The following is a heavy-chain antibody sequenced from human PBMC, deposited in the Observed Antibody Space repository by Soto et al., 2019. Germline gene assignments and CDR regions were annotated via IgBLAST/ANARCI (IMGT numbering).Heavy chain of an antibody. D-gene: IGHD3-10*01. CDR2: ISGGGTTI. Sequence: PGVSLRLSCAASGFRFSDHYMTWIRQAPGKGLEWVSKISGGGTTIYYADSVKGRFTVSRDNAKNSLYLQMNSLRAEDTAVYYCAGDPYYYGSAFWGQGTLVTVSS. CDR3: AGDPYYYGSAF. J-gene: IGHJ4*02. CDR1: GFRFSDHY. V-gene: IGHV3-11*01.